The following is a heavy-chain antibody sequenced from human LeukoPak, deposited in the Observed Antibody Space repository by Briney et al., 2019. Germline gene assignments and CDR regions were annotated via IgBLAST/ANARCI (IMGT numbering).Heavy chain of an antibody. D-gene: IGHD5-18*01. J-gene: IGHJ4*02. CDR3: ARALDTAIVTGPGGFGGY. Sequence: GGSLRLSCAASGLTFSGYRMHWVRQAPGKGLVWVSRINSDGSTTTYADSVKGRFTISRDNAKKTLYLQMNSLRVEDTAVYYCARALDTAIVTGPGGFGGYWGQGTLVTVSS. CDR1: GLTFSGYR. CDR2: INSDGSTT. V-gene: IGHV3-74*01.